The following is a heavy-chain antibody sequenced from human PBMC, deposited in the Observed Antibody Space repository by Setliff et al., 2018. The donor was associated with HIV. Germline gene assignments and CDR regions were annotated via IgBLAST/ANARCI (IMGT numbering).Heavy chain of an antibody. CDR1: GGSISSGSYY. J-gene: IGHJ6*03. V-gene: IGHV4-61*02. CDR3: ARETYYYDNPQYYYYYMDV. Sequence: SETLSLTCTVSGGSISSGSYYWSWIRQPAGKGLEWIGRIYTSGSTNYNPYLKSRVTISVDTSKNQFSLKLRSVTAADTAVYYCARETYYYDNPQYYYYYMDVWGKGTTVTVSS. D-gene: IGHD3-22*01. CDR2: IYTSGST.